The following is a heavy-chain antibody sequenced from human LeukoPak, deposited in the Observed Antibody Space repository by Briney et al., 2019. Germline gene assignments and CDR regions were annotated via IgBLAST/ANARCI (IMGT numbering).Heavy chain of an antibody. V-gene: IGHV1-18*01. CDR2: ISTNNGNT. J-gene: IGHJ5*02. Sequence: AASVKVSCKASGYTFTLYGITWVRQAPGQGLEWMGWISTNNGNTNFAQKLQGRVTMTTDTSTSTANMELRSLRSDDTAVYYCARLSSHYGDYKVDPWGQGTLVTVSS. D-gene: IGHD4-17*01. CDR3: ARLSSHYGDYKVDP. CDR1: GYTFTLYG.